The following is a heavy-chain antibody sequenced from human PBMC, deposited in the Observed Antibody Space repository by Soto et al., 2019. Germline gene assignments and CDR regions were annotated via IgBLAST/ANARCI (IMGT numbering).Heavy chain of an antibody. CDR3: ANREPSYYYALDV. V-gene: IGHV3-23*01. CDR2: ISGSGGHT. D-gene: IGHD1-1*01. CDR1: GFTFTTYG. Sequence: PGGSLRLSCAASGFTFTTYGMTWVRQAPGKGLKWVSVISGSGGHTYYADSVKGRFTISRDNSKNTLYLQMSSLRAEDTAVYYCANREPSYYYALDVWGQGTTVTVSS. J-gene: IGHJ6*02.